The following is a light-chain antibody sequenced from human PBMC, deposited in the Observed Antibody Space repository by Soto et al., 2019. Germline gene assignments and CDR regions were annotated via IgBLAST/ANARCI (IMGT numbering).Light chain of an antibody. Sequence: EIVLTQSPGTLSLSPGERATLSCRASQSVSSSYLAWYQHKPGQAPRLLIYGASSRATGIPDRFSGSGSGTEFTLTISRLEPEDFAVYYCQHYGSSQEYTFGQGTKVDIK. V-gene: IGKV3-20*01. CDR2: GAS. CDR1: QSVSSSY. J-gene: IGKJ2*01. CDR3: QHYGSSQEYT.